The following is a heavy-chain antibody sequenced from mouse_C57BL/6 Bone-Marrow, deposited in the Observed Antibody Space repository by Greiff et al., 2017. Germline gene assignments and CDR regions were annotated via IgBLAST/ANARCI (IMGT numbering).Heavy chain of an antibody. CDR2: IDPANGNT. D-gene: IGHD1-1*01. V-gene: IGHV14-3*01. J-gene: IGHJ1*03. Sequence: LLESVAELVRPGASVKLSCTASGFNIKNTYMHWVKQRPEQGLEWIGRIDPANGNTKYAPKFQGKATITADTSYNTAYLQLSSLTSEDTAIYYCARPFTTVVARYFAVWGTGTTGTVSS. CDR3: ARPFTTVVARYFAV. CDR1: GFNIKNTY.